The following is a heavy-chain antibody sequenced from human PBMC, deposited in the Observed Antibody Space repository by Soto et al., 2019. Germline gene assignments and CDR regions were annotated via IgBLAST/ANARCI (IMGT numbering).Heavy chain of an antibody. CDR1: GGSFSGYY. CDR2: INHSGST. CDR3: ARESTTEPGAFDI. Sequence: ETLSLTCAVYGGSFSGYYWSWIRQPPGKGLEWIGEINHSGSTNYNPSLKSRVTISVDTSKNQFSLKLSSVTAADTAVYYCARESTTEPGAFDIWGQGSMVTVS. V-gene: IGHV4-34*01. J-gene: IGHJ3*02. D-gene: IGHD4-17*01.